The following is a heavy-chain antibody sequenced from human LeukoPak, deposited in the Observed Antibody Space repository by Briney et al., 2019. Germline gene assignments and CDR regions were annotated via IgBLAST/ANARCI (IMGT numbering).Heavy chain of an antibody. Sequence: GGSLRLSCTASGFTFSDYYMTWIRQASGQGPGWISYISSSGGTIFYAESVKGRFTISRDNAKNSVYLQMNSLRAEDTALYYCASGPPDHYFSFWGQGTLVTVSS. CDR2: ISSSGGTI. J-gene: IGHJ4*02. CDR1: GFTFSDYY. V-gene: IGHV3-11*04. CDR3: ASGPPDHYFSF. D-gene: IGHD2/OR15-2a*01.